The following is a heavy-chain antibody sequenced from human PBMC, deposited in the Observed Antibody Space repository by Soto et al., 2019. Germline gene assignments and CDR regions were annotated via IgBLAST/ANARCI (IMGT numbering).Heavy chain of an antibody. V-gene: IGHV4-59*01. Sequence: SETLSLTCTVSGGSISSYYWSWIRQPPGKGLERIGYIYYSGSTNYNPSLKSRVTISVDTSKNQFSLKLSSVTAADTAVYYCARGSTTGDAFDIWGQGTMVTVSS. D-gene: IGHD4-4*01. J-gene: IGHJ3*02. CDR3: ARGSTTGDAFDI. CDR2: IYYSGST. CDR1: GGSISSYY.